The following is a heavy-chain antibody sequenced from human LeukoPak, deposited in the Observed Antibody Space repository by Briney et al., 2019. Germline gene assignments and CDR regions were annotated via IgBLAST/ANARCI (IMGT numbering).Heavy chain of an antibody. CDR3: ARETTGDWANWFDP. V-gene: IGHV3-21*01. CDR1: GFTFSSYS. D-gene: IGHD7-27*01. Sequence: GGSLRLSCAVSGFTFSSYSMNWVRQAPGKGLEWVSSISSSSSYIYYADSVKGRFTISRDNAKNSLYLQMNSLRAEDTAVYYCARETTGDWANWFDPWGQGTLVTVSS. J-gene: IGHJ5*02. CDR2: ISSSSSYI.